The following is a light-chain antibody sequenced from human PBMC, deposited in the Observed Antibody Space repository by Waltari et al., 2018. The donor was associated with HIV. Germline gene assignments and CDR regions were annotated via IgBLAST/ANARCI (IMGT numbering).Light chain of an antibody. CDR2: RVN. CDR1: TLDIGLSDF. CDR3: SSYRGLNMLL. Sequence: QSALTQPASVSGSPGQSITISCSGTTLDIGLSDFVSWYQQHPGEAPRLIIVRVNTRPSGVSYRCTGSKSGTTASLTISGLQADDEADYYCSSYRGLNMLLFGGWTKVTVL. J-gene: IGLJ3*02. V-gene: IGLV2-14*01.